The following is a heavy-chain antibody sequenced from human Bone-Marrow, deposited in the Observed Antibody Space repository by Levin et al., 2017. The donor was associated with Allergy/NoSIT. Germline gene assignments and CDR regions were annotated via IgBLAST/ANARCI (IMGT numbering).Heavy chain of an antibody. CDR3: ARAYDILTGYYKELREHDWYFDL. V-gene: IGHV1-69*04. CDR1: GGTFSSYA. J-gene: IGHJ2*01. Sequence: KISCKASGGTFSSYAISWVRQAPGQGLEWMGRIIPILGIANYAQKFQGRVTITADKSTSTAYMELSSLRSEDTAVYYCARAYDILTGYYKELREHDWYFDLWGRGTLVTVSS. CDR2: IIPILGIA. D-gene: IGHD3-9*01.